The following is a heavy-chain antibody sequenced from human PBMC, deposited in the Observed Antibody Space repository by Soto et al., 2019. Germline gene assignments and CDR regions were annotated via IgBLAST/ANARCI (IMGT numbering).Heavy chain of an antibody. Sequence: QVQLVQSGAEVKKPGASVKVSCKASGYTFTGYYMHWVRQAPGQGLEWMGWINPNSGGTTYAQKFLGRVTMTRDTSISTAYMELRRLRSDDTAAYYCEGGVAAATNWFDPWGQGTLVTVSS. CDR2: INPNSGGT. D-gene: IGHD2-15*01. J-gene: IGHJ5*02. V-gene: IGHV1-2*02. CDR1: GYTFTGYY. CDR3: EGGVAAATNWFDP.